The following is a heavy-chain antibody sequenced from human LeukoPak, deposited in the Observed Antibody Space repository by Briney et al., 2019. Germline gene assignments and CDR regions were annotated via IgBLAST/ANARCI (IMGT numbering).Heavy chain of an antibody. Sequence: GGSLRISCVASGFRFSTYGLRWVRQDPGKGLEWVAVVSYNGDNKHYAESVKGRFTISRDNSKNTLDLQMNSLSPEDTAVYHCARAPPPLGIYFDYWGQGTLVTVSS. CDR1: GFRFSTYG. CDR2: VSYNGDNK. D-gene: IGHD7-27*01. J-gene: IGHJ4*02. CDR3: ARAPPPLGIYFDY. V-gene: IGHV3-30*03.